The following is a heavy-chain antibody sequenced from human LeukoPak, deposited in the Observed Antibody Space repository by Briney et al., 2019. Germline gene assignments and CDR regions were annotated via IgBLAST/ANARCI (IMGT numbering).Heavy chain of an antibody. CDR2: FYYSGST. J-gene: IGHJ4*02. D-gene: IGHD3-10*01. CDR1: GGSISSRPYS. Sequence: SETLSLTCTVSGGSISSRPYSWGWIRQPPGKGLEWLGSFYYSGSTYYKPSLKSRVTISVDTSKNQFSLKLSSVTAADTAVYYCARSSRGPSTFDYWGQGTLVTVSS. CDR3: ARSSRGPSTFDY. V-gene: IGHV4-39*07.